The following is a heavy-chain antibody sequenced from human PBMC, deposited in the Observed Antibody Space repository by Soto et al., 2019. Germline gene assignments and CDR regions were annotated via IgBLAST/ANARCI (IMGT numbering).Heavy chain of an antibody. CDR1: GYTFTSYA. J-gene: IGHJ5*02. D-gene: IGHD6-13*01. V-gene: IGHV1-8*01. CDR2: MNPNSGNT. Sequence: QVQLVQSGAEVKKPGASVKVSCKASGYTFTSYAINWVRQATGQGLEWMGWMNPNSGNTGYAQKFQGRVTMTMNTSISTAYMELSSLRSEDTAVYYCARDLHSSRWYLTGVNWFDPCGQGTMVTVSS. CDR3: ARDLHSSRWYLTGVNWFDP.